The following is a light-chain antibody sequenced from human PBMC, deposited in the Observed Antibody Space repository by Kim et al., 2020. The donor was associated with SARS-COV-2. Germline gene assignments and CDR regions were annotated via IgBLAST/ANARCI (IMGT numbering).Light chain of an antibody. CDR2: EVS. V-gene: IGLV2-8*01. CDR1: SSDCGSYNL. J-gene: IGLJ2*01. CDR3: SSYAGSNIVV. Sequence: GQSINISCTGNSSDCGSYNLVSWYQQHPGKAPKLLIYEVSERPSGVPDRFSGSKSGNTASLTVSGLQSEDEADYYCSSYAGSNIVVFGGGTQLTVL.